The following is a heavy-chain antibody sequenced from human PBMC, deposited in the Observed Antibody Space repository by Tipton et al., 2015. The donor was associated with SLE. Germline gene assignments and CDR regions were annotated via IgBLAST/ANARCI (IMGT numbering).Heavy chain of an antibody. CDR1: GFTFDDYA. D-gene: IGHD3-9*01. J-gene: IGHJ3*02. V-gene: IGHV3-9*01. Sequence: RSLRLSCAASGFTFDDYAMHWVRQAPGKGLEWVSGISWNSGSIGYADSVKGRFTISRDNAKNSLYLQMNSLRAEDTALYYCARQFAQYYDISDAFDIWGQGTMVTVSS. CDR2: ISWNSGSI. CDR3: ARQFAQYYDISDAFDI.